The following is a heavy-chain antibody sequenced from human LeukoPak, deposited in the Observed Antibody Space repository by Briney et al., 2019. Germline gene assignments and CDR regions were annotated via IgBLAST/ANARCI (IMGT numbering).Heavy chain of an antibody. V-gene: IGHV3-53*01. CDR3: ARGVGDGYTDAFDI. D-gene: IGHD5-24*01. CDR2: IYSGGST. Sequence: GGSLRLSCAASGFTVSSNYMSWVRQAPGKGLEWVSVIYSGGSTYYADSVKGRFTISRDNSKNTLYLQMNSLRAEDTAVYYCARGVGDGYTDAFDIWGQGTMVTVSS. CDR1: GFTVSSNY. J-gene: IGHJ3*02.